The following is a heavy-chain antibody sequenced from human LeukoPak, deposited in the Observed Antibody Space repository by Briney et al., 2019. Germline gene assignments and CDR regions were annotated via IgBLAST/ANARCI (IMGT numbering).Heavy chain of an antibody. CDR3: ARGATVVTPRAEYFQH. J-gene: IGHJ1*01. CDR2: INHSGST. V-gene: IGHV4-34*09. Sequence: SETLSLTRAVYGGSFSGYYWSWIRQPPGKGLEWIGEINHSGSTNYNPSLKSRVTISVDTSKNQFSLKLSSVTAADTAVYYCARGATVVTPRAEYFQHWGQGTLVTVSS. D-gene: IGHD4-23*01. CDR1: GGSFSGYY.